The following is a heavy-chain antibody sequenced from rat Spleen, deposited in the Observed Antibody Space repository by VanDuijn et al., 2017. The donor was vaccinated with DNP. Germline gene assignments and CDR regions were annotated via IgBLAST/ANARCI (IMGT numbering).Heavy chain of an antibody. V-gene: IGHV2-47*01. J-gene: IGHJ4*01. D-gene: IGHD1-3*01. CDR3: ARNFNYAMDA. CDR2: IWSNEGT. Sequence: QVQLKESGPGLVQPSQTLSLTCTVSGLSLTSNSVSWIRQPPGKGLEWMGVIWSNEGTDYNSAIKSRLSISRDTSKSQVFLKMNSLQKEDPARYFGARNFNYAMDAWGQGTSVTVSS. CDR1: GLSLTSNS.